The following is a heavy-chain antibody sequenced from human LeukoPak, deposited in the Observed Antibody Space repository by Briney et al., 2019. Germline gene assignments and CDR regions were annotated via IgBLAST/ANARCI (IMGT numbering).Heavy chain of an antibody. CDR3: ARYIWGSYPTFEDY. CDR1: GGSISGYY. CDR2: ISYSGST. D-gene: IGHD3-16*02. V-gene: IGHV4-59*01. Sequence: SETLSLTCTVSGGSISGYYWSWIRQPPGKGLEWIGYISYSGSTNYNPSLKSRVTISVDTSKNQFSLKLSSVTAADTAVYYCARYIWGSYPTFEDYWGQGTLVTVSS. J-gene: IGHJ4*02.